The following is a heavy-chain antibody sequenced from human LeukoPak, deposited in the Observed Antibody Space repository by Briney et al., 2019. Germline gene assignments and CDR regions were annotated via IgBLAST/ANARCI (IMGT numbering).Heavy chain of an antibody. V-gene: IGHV4-59*01. CDR2: IYDSGYT. Sequence: PSETLSLTCTISGGSISIYYWSWIRQPPGKGLEWIGYIYDSGYTNYNPSLKSRVTISGDTSKNQFSLKLTSVTAADTAVYYCARERGRPGYFDYWGQGTLVTVSS. CDR1: GGSISIYY. J-gene: IGHJ4*02. CDR3: ARERGRPGYFDY.